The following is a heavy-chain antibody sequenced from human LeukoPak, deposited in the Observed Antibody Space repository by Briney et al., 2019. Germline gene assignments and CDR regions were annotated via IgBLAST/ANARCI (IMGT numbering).Heavy chain of an antibody. D-gene: IGHD3-10*01. CDR2: MDPNSGNT. J-gene: IGHJ4*02. CDR1: GYTFTSYD. Sequence: GASVKVSCKASGYTFTSYDINWVRQATGQGLEWMGWMDPNSGNTGYAQKFQGRVTITRNTSISTAYMELSSLRSEDTAVYYCARAENFMVRGVIRYWGQGTLVTVSS. V-gene: IGHV1-8*03. CDR3: ARAENFMVRGVIRY.